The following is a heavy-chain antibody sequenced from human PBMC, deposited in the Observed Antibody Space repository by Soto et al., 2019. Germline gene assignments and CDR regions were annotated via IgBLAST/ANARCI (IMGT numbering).Heavy chain of an antibody. J-gene: IGHJ4*02. Sequence: GGSLRLSCAASGFTFSSYWMHWVRQAPGKGLVWVSRVNSDGSITNYADAVKGRSTISRDNAKNTLYLQMDGLRAEDTAVYYCARVGATTWYWGQGTLVTVSS. CDR1: GFTFSSYW. CDR3: ARVGATTWY. D-gene: IGHD1-26*01. V-gene: IGHV3-74*01. CDR2: VNSDGSIT.